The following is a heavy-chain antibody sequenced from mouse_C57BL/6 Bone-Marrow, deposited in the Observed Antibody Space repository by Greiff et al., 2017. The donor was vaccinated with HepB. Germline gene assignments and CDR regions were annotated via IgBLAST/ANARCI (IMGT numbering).Heavy chain of an antibody. CDR3: ARSRYYGSSRFDY. CDR2: IYPGDGDT. Sequence: QVQLQQSGAELVKPGASVKISCKASGYAFSSYWMNWVKQRPGKGLEWIGQIYPGDGDTNYNGKFKGKATLTADKSSSTAYMQLSSLTSEDSAVYFCARSRYYGSSRFDYWGQGTTLTVSS. CDR1: GYAFSSYW. D-gene: IGHD1-1*01. V-gene: IGHV1-80*01. J-gene: IGHJ2*01.